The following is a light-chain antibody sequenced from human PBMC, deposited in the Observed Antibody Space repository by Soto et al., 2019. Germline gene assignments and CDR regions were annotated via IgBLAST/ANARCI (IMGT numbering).Light chain of an antibody. CDR2: AAS. CDR3: QQSYSTPRT. CDR1: QSISSY. J-gene: IGKJ1*01. Sequence: DIQMTQSPSSLSASVGDRVTITCRASQSISSYLNWYQQKPGKAPKLLIYAASSLQSGVPSRFSGSGSATDFTLTISSLQPEDFATYYCQQSYSTPRTVGQGTKVDSK. V-gene: IGKV1-39*01.